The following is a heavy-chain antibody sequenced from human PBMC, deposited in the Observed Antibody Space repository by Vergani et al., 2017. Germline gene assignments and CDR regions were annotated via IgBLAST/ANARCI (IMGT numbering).Heavy chain of an antibody. Sequence: QVQLQQWGAGLLKPSETLSLTCAVYGGSFSGYYWSWIRQPPGKGLEWIGEINHSGSTNYNPSLKSRVTISVDTSKNQFSLKLSSVTAADTAVYYCARGAEGDSSSDYFDYWGQGTLVTVSS. J-gene: IGHJ4*02. V-gene: IGHV4-34*01. D-gene: IGHD6-13*01. CDR1: GGSFSGYY. CDR2: INHSGST. CDR3: ARGAEGDSSSDYFDY.